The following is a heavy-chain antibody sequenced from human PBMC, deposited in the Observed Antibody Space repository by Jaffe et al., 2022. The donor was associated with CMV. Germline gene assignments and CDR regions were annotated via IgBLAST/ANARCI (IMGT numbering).Heavy chain of an antibody. CDR2: ISASGSTI. CDR1: GFTFSDYY. V-gene: IGHV3-11*01. D-gene: IGHD3-3*01. CDR3: AKGIFGTFRDAFDI. Sequence: QVHLVESGGGLVKPGGSLRLSCAASGFTFSDYYMTWIRQAPGKGLEWVSYISASGSTIYYADAVKGRFTVSRDNAKNSLYLQMNSLRAEDTAVYFCAKGIFGTFRDAFDIWGQGTVVTVSS. J-gene: IGHJ3*02.